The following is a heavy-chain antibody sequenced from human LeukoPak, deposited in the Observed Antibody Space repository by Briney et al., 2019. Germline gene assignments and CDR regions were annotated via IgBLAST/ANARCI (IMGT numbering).Heavy chain of an antibody. CDR3: ARAEEDYFDY. J-gene: IGHJ4*02. CDR2: ISSSSSTI. CDR1: GLTFSSYS. Sequence: GGSLRLSCAASGLTFSSYSMNWVRQAPGKGLEWVSYISSSSSTIYYADSVKGRFTISRDNAKNSLYLQMNSLRAEDTAVYYCARAEEDYFDYWGQGTLVTVSS. V-gene: IGHV3-48*01.